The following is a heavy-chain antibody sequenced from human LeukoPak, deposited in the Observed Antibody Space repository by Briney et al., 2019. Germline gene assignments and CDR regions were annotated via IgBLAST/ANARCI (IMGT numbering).Heavy chain of an antibody. CDR2: ISYDGSNK. CDR3: ARYHGAANDAFDI. CDR1: GFTFSSYA. J-gene: IGHJ3*02. Sequence: GSLRLSCAAFGFTFSSYAMHWVRQAPGKGLEWVAVISYDGSNKYYADSVKGQFTISRDNSKNTLYLQMNSLRAEDTAVYYCARYHGAANDAFDIWGQGTMVTVSS. V-gene: IGHV3-30*04. D-gene: IGHD3-10*01.